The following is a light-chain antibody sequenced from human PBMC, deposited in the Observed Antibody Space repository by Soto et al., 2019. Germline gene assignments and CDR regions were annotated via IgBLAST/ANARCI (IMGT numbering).Light chain of an antibody. J-gene: IGKJ1*01. Sequence: EIVLTQSPGTLPLSPGERATLSCRASQSVSNSYLAWYQQQPGQAPRVLIYGASSRVTGIPDRFSGSGSGTDFTLTISRLESEDFAVYCCQQYGSSPWTFGQGTKVEIK. CDR1: QSVSNSY. CDR3: QQYGSSPWT. V-gene: IGKV3-20*01. CDR2: GAS.